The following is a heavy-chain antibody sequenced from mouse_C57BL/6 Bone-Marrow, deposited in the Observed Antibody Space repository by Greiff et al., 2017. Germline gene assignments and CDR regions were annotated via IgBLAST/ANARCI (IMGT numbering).Heavy chain of an antibody. CDR3: ARVTTVVGGNY. J-gene: IGHJ2*01. CDR2: IHPNSGST. D-gene: IGHD1-1*01. V-gene: IGHV1-64*01. Sequence: QVQLQQPGAELVKPGASVKLSCKASGYTFTSYWMHWVKQRPGQGLEWIGMIHPNSGSTNYNEKFKSKATLTVDKSSSTAYMQLSSLTSEDSAVYYCARVTTVVGGNYWGQGTTRTVSS. CDR1: GYTFTSYW.